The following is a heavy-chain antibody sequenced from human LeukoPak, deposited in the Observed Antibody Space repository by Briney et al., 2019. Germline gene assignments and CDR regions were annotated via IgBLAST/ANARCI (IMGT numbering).Heavy chain of an antibody. CDR3: AKDTVYFDWLLIPFYFDY. Sequence: GGSLRLSCAASGFTFSSYAMSWVRQAPGKGLEWVSAISGSGGSTYYADSVKGRFTISRDNSKNTLYLQMNSLRAEDTAVYYCAKDTVYFDWLLIPFYFDYWGQGTLVTVSS. CDR2: ISGSGGST. V-gene: IGHV3-23*01. D-gene: IGHD3-9*01. CDR1: GFTFSSYA. J-gene: IGHJ4*02.